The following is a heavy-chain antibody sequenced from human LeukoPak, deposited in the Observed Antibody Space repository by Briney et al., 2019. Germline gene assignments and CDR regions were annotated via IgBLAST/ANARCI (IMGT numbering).Heavy chain of an antibody. Sequence: PGGSLRLSCAASGFTFSSYGMRWVRQAPGKGLEWVSAISGSGGITYYADCLEGRFTISRDNSKTMLYLQMNSLRAEDTAVYYCAKECPPGYYDILTGYHADYWGQGTLVTVSS. CDR1: GFTFSSYG. CDR2: ISGSGGIT. J-gene: IGHJ4*02. CDR3: AKECPPGYYDILTGYHADY. V-gene: IGHV3-23*01. D-gene: IGHD3-9*01.